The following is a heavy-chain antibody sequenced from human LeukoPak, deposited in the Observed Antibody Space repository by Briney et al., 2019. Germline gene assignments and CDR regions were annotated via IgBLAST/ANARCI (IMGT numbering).Heavy chain of an antibody. CDR1: GFTFSGSA. CDR3: TKGPPASSGSDDY. J-gene: IGHJ4*02. V-gene: IGHV3-73*01. CDR2: IRSKANSYAT. Sequence: GGSLRLSCAASGFTFSGSAMHWVRQASGKGLEWVGRIRSKANSYATAYAASVKGRFTISRDDSKNTAYLQMNSLKTEDTAVYYCTKGPPASSGSDDYWGQGTLVTVSS. D-gene: IGHD3-10*01.